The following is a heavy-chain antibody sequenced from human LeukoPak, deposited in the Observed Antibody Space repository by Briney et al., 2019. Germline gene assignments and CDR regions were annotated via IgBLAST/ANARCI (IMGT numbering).Heavy chain of an antibody. V-gene: IGHV3-11*04. J-gene: IGHJ6*04. Sequence: GGSLRLSCAASGFPFSDYYINWIRQAPGKGLECISYISSSGSTIYYADSVKGRFTISRDNAKNSLYLQMNSLRAEDTAVYYCAELGITMIGGVWGKGTTVTISS. CDR1: GFPFSDYY. D-gene: IGHD3-10*02. CDR3: AELGITMIGGV. CDR2: ISSSGSTI.